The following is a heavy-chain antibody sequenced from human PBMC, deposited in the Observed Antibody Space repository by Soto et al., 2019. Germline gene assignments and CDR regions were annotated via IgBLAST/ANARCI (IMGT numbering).Heavy chain of an antibody. D-gene: IGHD2-2*01. CDR3: LFGSGSLWTTPAAMPEDYYYGMDV. CDR2: ISGSGGST. V-gene: IGHV3-23*01. J-gene: IGHJ6*02. Sequence: EVQLLESGGGLVQPGGSLRLSCAASGFTFSSYAMSWVRQAPGKGLEWVSAISGSGGSTYYADSVKGRFTIPRDNSKNTLHLEMNSLRAEDTAVYYCLFGSGSLWTTPAAMPEDYYYGMDVWGQGTTVTVSS. CDR1: GFTFSSYA.